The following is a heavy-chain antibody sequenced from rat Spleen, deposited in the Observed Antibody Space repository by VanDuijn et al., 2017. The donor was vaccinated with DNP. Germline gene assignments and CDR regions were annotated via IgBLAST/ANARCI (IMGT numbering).Heavy chain of an antibody. CDR3: ARGDYSSSIGPLFDY. J-gene: IGHJ2*01. D-gene: IGHD1-2*01. CDR1: GFTFINYY. V-gene: IGHV5-25*01. CDR2: ISTSGSRT. Sequence: EVQLVESGGGLVQPGRSMKLACAASGFTFINYYMAWVRQAPKKGLEWVATISTSGSRTYYPDSVKGRFTISRDNAKSSLYLQMNSLKSEDTATYYGARGDYSSSIGPLFDYWGQGVMVTVSS.